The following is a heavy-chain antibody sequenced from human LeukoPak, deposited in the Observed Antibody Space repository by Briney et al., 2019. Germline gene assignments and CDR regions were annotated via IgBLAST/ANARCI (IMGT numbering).Heavy chain of an antibody. Sequence: PGGSLRLSCAASGFTFSSYWMSWVRQAPGKGLEWVSAISGSGGSTYYADSVKGRFTISRDNSKNTLYLQMNSLRAEDTAVYYCAKETVVPAARSTYYFDYWGQGTLATVSS. D-gene: IGHD2-2*01. V-gene: IGHV3-23*01. CDR1: GFTFSSYW. CDR3: AKETVVPAARSTYYFDY. J-gene: IGHJ4*02. CDR2: ISGSGGST.